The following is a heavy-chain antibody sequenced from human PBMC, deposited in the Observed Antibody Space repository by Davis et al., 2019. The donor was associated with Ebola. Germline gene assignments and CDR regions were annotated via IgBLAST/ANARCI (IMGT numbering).Heavy chain of an antibody. J-gene: IGHJ5*02. CDR2: ISYDGNKQ. CDR3: AREGRYSNYEGWFDP. CDR1: GFTFNAYP. V-gene: IGHV3-30-3*01. Sequence: PGGSLRLSCAASGFTFNAYPIHWVRQAPGKGLEWVAVISYDGNKQYYADSVKGRFTISRDNSKDTVYLQMNSLRSEDTALYYCAREGRYSNYEGWFDPWGQGTLVTVSS. D-gene: IGHD4-11*01.